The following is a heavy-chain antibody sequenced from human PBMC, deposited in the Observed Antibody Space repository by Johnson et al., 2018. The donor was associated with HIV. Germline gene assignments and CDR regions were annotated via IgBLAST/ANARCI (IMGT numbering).Heavy chain of an antibody. CDR1: GFSFGDYA. Sequence: EVQLVESGGGLVQPWRSLRLSCTASGFSFGDYAMSWVRQAPGKGLEWVANIKQDGSEKYYVDSVKGRFTISRDNAKNSLYLQMNSLRAEDTAVYYCARGTPWDAFDIWGQGTMVTVSS. CDR2: IKQDGSEK. V-gene: IGHV3-7*01. J-gene: IGHJ3*02. CDR3: ARGTPWDAFDI.